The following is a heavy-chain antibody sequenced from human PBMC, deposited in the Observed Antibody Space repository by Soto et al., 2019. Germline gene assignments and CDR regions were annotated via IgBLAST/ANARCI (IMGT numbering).Heavy chain of an antibody. V-gene: IGHV3-30*18. CDR1: GFTFSSYG. CDR3: AKDYGPVIHYGSAKGPSYYGMDV. J-gene: IGHJ6*02. CDR2: ISYDGSNK. D-gene: IGHD3-10*01. Sequence: QVQLVESGGGVVQPGRSLRLSCAASGFTFSSYGMHWVRQAPGKGLEWVAVISYDGSNKYYADSVKGRFTISRDNSKNTLYLQMNSLRAEDTAVYYCAKDYGPVIHYGSAKGPSYYGMDVWGQGTTVTVSS.